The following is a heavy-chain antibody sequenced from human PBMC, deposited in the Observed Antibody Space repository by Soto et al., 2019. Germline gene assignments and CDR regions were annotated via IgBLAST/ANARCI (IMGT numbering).Heavy chain of an antibody. J-gene: IGHJ4*02. CDR1: GDSVSSHY. CDR3: AREPLAHSYFDF. Sequence: TSETLSLTCTVSGDSVSSHYWSWIRQPAGKGLEWLGRLYNDERTNYNPSLKSRVTMSMDTSKNQFPLKLTSVTAADSAVYFCAREPLAHSYFDFWGQGILVTVSS. CDR2: LYNDERT. V-gene: IGHV4-4*07.